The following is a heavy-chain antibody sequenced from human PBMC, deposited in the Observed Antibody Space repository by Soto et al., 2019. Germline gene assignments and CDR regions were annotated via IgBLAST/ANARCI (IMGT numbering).Heavy chain of an antibody. CDR1: GYSISSSNW. Sequence: QVQLQESGPGLVKPSDTLSLTCAVSGYSISSSNWWGWIRQPPGKGLEWIGYIYYSGTTYYNPSLKSRVTVSGDTPKHQFSLKLTSVTAVDTAVDYCARREIQGPIDYWGQGTLVTVSS. V-gene: IGHV4-28*01. J-gene: IGHJ4*02. D-gene: IGHD1-26*01. CDR3: ARREIQGPIDY. CDR2: IYYSGTT.